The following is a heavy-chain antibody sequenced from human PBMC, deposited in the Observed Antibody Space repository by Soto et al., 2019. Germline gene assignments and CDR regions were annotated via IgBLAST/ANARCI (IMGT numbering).Heavy chain of an antibody. V-gene: IGHV3-23*01. CDR1: GFTFSSYA. CDR2: ISGSGGST. J-gene: IGHJ6*02. CDR3: ANWPQWELPPRLTDYYYGMDV. Sequence: QLGGPLRLSCAASGFTFSSYAMSWVRQAPGKGLEWVSAISGSGGSTYYADSVKGRFTISRDNSKNTLYLQMNSLRAEDTAVYYCANWPQWELPPRLTDYYYGMDVWGQGTTVTVSS. D-gene: IGHD1-26*01.